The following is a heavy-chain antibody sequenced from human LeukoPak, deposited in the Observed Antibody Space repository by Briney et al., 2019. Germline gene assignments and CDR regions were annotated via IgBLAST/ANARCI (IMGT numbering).Heavy chain of an antibody. D-gene: IGHD3-10*01. CDR1: GYTFTSYS. Sequence: SVKVSCKASGYTFTSYSISWVRQAPGQGLEWMGGIIPIFGTANYAQKFQGRVTITADESTSTAYMELSSLRSEDTAVYYCARPSNYYGSGSPYYYYGMDVWGQGTTVTVSS. CDR3: ARPSNYYGSGSPYYYYGMDV. J-gene: IGHJ6*02. CDR2: IIPIFGTA. V-gene: IGHV1-69*13.